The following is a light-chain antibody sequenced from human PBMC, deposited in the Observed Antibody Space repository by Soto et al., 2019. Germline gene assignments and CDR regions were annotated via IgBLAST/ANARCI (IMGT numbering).Light chain of an antibody. Sequence: EKVMTQSPATLSVSPGERATLSCRASESVNSNLAWYQQKPGQAPSLLIYGASTRATGIPARFSGSGSGTEFTLTISSLQSEDFAVYYCQQYSDWAITFGQGTRLEIK. V-gene: IGKV3-15*01. J-gene: IGKJ5*01. CDR2: GAS. CDR1: ESVNSN. CDR3: QQYSDWAIT.